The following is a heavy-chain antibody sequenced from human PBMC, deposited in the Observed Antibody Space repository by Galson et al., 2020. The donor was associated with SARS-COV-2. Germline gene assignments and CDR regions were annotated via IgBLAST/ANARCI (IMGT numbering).Heavy chain of an antibody. CDR1: GFTFSSYA. J-gene: IGHJ3*02. CDR2: ISYDGSNK. D-gene: IGHD3-9*01. CDR3: AREDILTASDAFDI. Sequence: GESLKISCAASGFTFSSYAMHWVRQAPGKGLEWVAVISYDGSNKYYADSVKGRFTISRDNSKNTLYLQMNSLRAEDTAVYYCAREDILTASDAFDIWGQGTMVTVSS. V-gene: IGHV3-30*04.